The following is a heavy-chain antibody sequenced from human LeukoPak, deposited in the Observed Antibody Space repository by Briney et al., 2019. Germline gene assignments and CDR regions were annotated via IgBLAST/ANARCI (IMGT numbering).Heavy chain of an antibody. CDR3: ARDRCNSTTCASRGAFDI. CDR1: GGSINSHY. CDR2: IYHSGST. V-gene: IGHV4-59*11. Sequence: SETLSLTCIVSGGSINSHYWSWIRQPPGKGLEWIGYIYHSGSTYYNPSLTSRVTMSVDTSKNQFSLKLTSVTAADTAVYYCARDRCNSTTCASRGAFDIWGQGTMVTVS. D-gene: IGHD2-2*01. J-gene: IGHJ3*02.